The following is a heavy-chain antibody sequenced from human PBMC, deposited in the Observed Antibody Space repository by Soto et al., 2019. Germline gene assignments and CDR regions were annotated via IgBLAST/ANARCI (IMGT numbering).Heavy chain of an antibody. Sequence: LSLTCTVSGGSISSYYWSWIRQPPGKGLEWIGYIYYSGSTNYNPSLKSRVTISVDTSKNQFSLKLSSVTAADTAVYYCARGCSGGSCYEYYYGMDVWGQGTTVTVSS. D-gene: IGHD2-15*01. CDR2: IYYSGST. CDR3: ARGCSGGSCYEYYYGMDV. V-gene: IGHV4-59*01. CDR1: GGSISSYY. J-gene: IGHJ6*02.